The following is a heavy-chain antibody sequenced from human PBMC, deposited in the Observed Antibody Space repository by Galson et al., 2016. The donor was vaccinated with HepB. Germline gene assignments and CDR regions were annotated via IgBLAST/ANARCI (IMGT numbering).Heavy chain of an antibody. CDR3: ARGSNCSGGRCFWFDP. Sequence: LSLTCTVSGGSISSGGYYWTWIRQHPGKGREWIGYIYYSGSTYYNSSLKSRAIISVDTSKNQFSSMLGSVTASDTAVYYCARGSNCSGGRCFWFDPWGREPWSPSPQ. V-gene: IGHV4-31*03. D-gene: IGHD2-15*01. J-gene: IGHJ5*02. CDR2: IYYSGST. CDR1: GGSISSGGYY.